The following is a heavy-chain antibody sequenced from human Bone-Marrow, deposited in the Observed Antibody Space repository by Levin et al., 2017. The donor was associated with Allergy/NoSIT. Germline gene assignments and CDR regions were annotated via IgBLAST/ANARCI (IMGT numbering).Heavy chain of an antibody. CDR2: ITSAGNYM. D-gene: IGHD1-7*01. J-gene: IGHJ5*02. CDR3: ARGTEFLPETNYFDP. CDR1: GFTFSSYS. V-gene: IGHV3-21*04. Sequence: PGGSLRLSCVASGFTFSSYSMNWVRQSPGKGLEWVSSITSAGNYMYYGDSMQGRFTVSRDNARNSLYLQMNSLRADDTAVYFCARGTEFLPETNYFDPWGQGTLVTVSS.